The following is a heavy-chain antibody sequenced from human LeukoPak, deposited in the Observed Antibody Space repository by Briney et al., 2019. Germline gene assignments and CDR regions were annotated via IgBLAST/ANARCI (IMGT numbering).Heavy chain of an antibody. V-gene: IGHV4-39*07. CDR3: ARGSSQYVSFDY. CDR1: GGSISSSSYY. Sequence: SETLSLTCTVSGGSISSSSYYWGWIRQPPGKGLEWIGSIYYSGSTYYNPSPKSRVTISVDTSKNQFSLKLSSVTAADTAVYYCARGSSQYVSFDYWGQGTLVTVSS. J-gene: IGHJ4*02. D-gene: IGHD6-13*01. CDR2: IYYSGST.